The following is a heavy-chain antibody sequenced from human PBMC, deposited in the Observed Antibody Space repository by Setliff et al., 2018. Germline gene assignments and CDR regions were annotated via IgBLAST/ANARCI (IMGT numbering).Heavy chain of an antibody. D-gene: IGHD2-15*01. Sequence: SETLSLTCNVSGASISSGSHYWSWIRQSAGEKPTWIGHVYSTGSTNYNPSFESRVSISVDKSNNQFSLKMTSVTAADTAMYYCVRDRYGRNSDGSGVYNWYDSWGQGILVTVSS. J-gene: IGHJ5*01. CDR1: GASISSGSHY. CDR3: VRDRYGRNSDGSGVYNWYDS. V-gene: IGHV4-61*09. CDR2: VYSTGST.